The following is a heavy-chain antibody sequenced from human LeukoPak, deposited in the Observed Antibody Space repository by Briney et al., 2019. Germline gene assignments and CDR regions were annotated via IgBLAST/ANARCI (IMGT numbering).Heavy chain of an antibody. J-gene: IGHJ5*02. CDR3: ARDPQVVVAATGNWFDP. D-gene: IGHD2-15*01. CDR2: ISAYNGKT. CDR1: GYTFTSYG. Sequence: AXXKVSCKASGYTFTSYGITWVRQAPGQELEWMGWISAYNGKTNYAEKLQGRVTMNRDTSKSTAYRELRSLRSDDTAVYYCARDPQVVVAATGNWFDPWGQGTLVTVSS. V-gene: IGHV1-18*01.